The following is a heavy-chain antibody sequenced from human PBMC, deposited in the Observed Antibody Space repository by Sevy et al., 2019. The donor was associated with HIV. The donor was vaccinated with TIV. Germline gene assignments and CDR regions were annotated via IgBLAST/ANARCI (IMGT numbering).Heavy chain of an antibody. CDR1: GYSISSGYY. J-gene: IGHJ5*02. V-gene: IGHV4-38-2*02. Sequence: SETLSLTCAVSGYSISSGYYWGWIRQPPGKGLEWIGSIYHSGSTYYNPSPKSRVTISVDTSKNQFSLKLSSVTAADTAVYYCAREWYTMVRGVIITGTKKNTYNWFDPWGQGTLVTVSS. D-gene: IGHD3-10*01. CDR2: IYHSGST. CDR3: AREWYTMVRGVIITGTKKNTYNWFDP.